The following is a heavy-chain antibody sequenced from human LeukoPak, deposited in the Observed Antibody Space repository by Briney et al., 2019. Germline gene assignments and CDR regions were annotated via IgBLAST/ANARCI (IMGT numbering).Heavy chain of an antibody. J-gene: IGHJ4*02. CDR3: ARVSYHNSGWDY. CDR1: GFSLADHY. CDR2: SRNKANTYTT. D-gene: IGHD6-19*01. V-gene: IGHV3-72*01. Sequence: GGSLRLSCAASGFSLADHYMDWVRRAPGKGLEGVGRSRNKANTYTTQYAASVKGRFTISRDDSKTSLYLQMNSLKVEDTAVYYCARVSYHNSGWDYWGQGTLVIVSS.